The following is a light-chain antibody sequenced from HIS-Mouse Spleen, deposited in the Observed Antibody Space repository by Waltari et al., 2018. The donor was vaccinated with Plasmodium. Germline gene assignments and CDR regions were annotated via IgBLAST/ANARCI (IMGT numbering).Light chain of an antibody. CDR3: YSTDSSGNHRV. Sequence: SYELTQPPSVSVSPGQTARITRSGDALPKKYASWYQQTSGQAPVLVTYEDSKRPSGIPERFSGSSSGTMATLTISGAQVEDEADYYCYSTDSSGNHRVFGGGTKLTVL. CDR2: EDS. J-gene: IGLJ3*02. CDR1: ALPKKY. V-gene: IGLV3-10*01.